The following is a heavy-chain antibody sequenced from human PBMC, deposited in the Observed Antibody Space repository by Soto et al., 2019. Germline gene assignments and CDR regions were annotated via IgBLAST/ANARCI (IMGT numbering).Heavy chain of an antibody. CDR2: IYSSGST. CDR3: ARDRDQYGDSSLLDY. Sequence: PSETLSLTCTVSTGSLRNYYWSWIRQPPGKGLEWIGYIYSSGSTNYNPSLKSRVTISVDTSKNQFSLKLRSVTAADTAVYYCARDRDQYGDSSLLDYWGQGTMVTVSS. CDR1: TGSLRNYY. J-gene: IGHJ4*02. D-gene: IGHD4-17*01. V-gene: IGHV4-59*01.